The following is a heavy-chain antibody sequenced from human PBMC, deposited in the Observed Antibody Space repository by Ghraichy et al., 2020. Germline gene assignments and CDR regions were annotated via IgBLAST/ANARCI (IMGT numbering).Heavy chain of an antibody. CDR1: GGTFSSYA. CDR3: ARYYYDSSGYPDY. J-gene: IGHJ4*02. V-gene: IGHV1-69*06. Sequence: SVKVSCKASGGTFSSYAISWVRQAPGQGLEWMGGIIPIFGTANYAQKFQGRVTITADKSTSTAYMELSSLRSEDTAVYYCARYYYDSSGYPDYWGQGTLVTVSS. D-gene: IGHD3-22*01. CDR2: IIPIFGTA.